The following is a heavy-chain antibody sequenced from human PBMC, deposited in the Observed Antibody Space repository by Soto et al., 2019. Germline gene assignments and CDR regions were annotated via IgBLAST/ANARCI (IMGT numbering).Heavy chain of an antibody. Sequence: QVQLVESGGGVVQPGRSLRLSCAASGFTFNRYAIHWVRQAPGKGLEWVAVISYGGSDKYYADSVKGRFTVSRDNSKNTLYLQMNSLRAEDPAIYYCTRDPGIGFDYWGQGTLVIVSS. V-gene: IGHV3-30-3*01. CDR3: TRDPGIGFDY. D-gene: IGHD1-26*01. CDR1: GFTFNRYA. J-gene: IGHJ4*02. CDR2: ISYGGSDK.